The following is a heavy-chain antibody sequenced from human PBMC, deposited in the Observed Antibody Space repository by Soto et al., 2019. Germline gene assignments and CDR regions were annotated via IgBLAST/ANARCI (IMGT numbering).Heavy chain of an antibody. V-gene: IGHV3-33*01. CDR1: GFTFSSYG. CDR3: ARESEEDSGYVVSGMDV. J-gene: IGHJ6*02. CDR2: IWYDGSNK. Sequence: QVQLVESGGGVVQPGRSLRLSCAASGFTFSSYGMHWVRQAPGKGLEWVAVIWYDGSNKYYADSVKGRFTISRDNSKNTLYLQMNSLRAEDTAVYYCARESEEDSGYVVSGMDVWGQGTTVTVSS. D-gene: IGHD5-12*01.